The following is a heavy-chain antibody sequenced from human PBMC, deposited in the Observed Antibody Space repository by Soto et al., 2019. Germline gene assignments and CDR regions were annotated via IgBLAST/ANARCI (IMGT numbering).Heavy chain of an antibody. CDR1: GFTFSSYA. V-gene: IGHV3-23*01. J-gene: IGHJ4*02. D-gene: IGHD6-13*01. CDR3: AKDRAGSSSGKMFDY. CDR2: ISGSGGST. Sequence: GGSLRLSCAASGFTFSSYAMSWVRQAPGKGLEWVSAISGSGGSTYYADSVKGRFTISRDNPKNTLYLQMNSLRAEDTAVYYCAKDRAGSSSGKMFDYWGQGTMVTVYS.